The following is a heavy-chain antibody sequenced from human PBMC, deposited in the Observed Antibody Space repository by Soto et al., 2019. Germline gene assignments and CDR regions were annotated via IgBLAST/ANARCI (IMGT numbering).Heavy chain of an antibody. CDR2: ISGSGRYT. CDR3: AKDPPSERMQPDYGMDV. CDR1: GFTFDSCV. Sequence: GGSLRLSCAASGFTFDSCVMSWVRQAPGKGLEWLSLISGSGRYTDYADSVKGRFTISRDNSNNTLYLQMNSLRFEDTAVYYCAKDPPSERMQPDYGMDVLGQGTTVTVSS. J-gene: IGHJ6*02. V-gene: IGHV3-23*01. D-gene: IGHD6-13*01.